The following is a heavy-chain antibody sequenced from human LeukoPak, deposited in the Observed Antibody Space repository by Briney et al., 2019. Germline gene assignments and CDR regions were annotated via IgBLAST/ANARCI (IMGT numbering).Heavy chain of an antibody. V-gene: IGHV3-48*01. D-gene: IGHD2-15*01. Sequence: GGSLRLSCGVSGLTFSSYSMNWVRQAPGKGVEWVSYISSDSGARYYADSVKGRFTISRDNAKNSLYLQMNSLRAEDTAFYYCARATQPGFDPWGQGTRVTVSS. CDR1: GLTFSSYS. CDR2: ISSDSGAR. J-gene: IGHJ5*02. CDR3: ARATQPGFDP.